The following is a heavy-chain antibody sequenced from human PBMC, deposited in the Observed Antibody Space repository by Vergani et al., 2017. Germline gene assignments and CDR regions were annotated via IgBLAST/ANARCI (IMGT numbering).Heavy chain of an antibody. CDR3: ANEGSANRIRGWLDH. CDR2: IQYDGSDI. D-gene: IGHD3-10*01. CDR1: GFSVSNSG. J-gene: IGHJ4*02. V-gene: IGHV3-30*02. Sequence: QVRLVESGRGVVQPGGSLRLSCVASGFSVSNSGMHWVRQTPGKGLEWVAFIQYDGSDIFYADFVEGRFTISRDNSKNSLYLQMRSLRFDDTAVYYCANEGSANRIRGWLDHWGQGALVTVSS.